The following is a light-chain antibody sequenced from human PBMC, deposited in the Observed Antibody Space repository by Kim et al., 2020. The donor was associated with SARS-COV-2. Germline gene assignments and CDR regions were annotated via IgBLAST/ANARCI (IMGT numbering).Light chain of an antibody. CDR3: SSFTSSITLV. CDR1: SSDVGIYNR. J-gene: IGLJ2*01. CDR2: EVF. V-gene: IGLV2-18*02. Sequence: GQYVTISCTGSSSDVGIYNRVSWYLQPPGTAPKLIIYEVFNRPSGVPDRFSGSKSGNTASLTISGLRAEDEGDYYCSSFTSSITLVFGGGTQLTVL.